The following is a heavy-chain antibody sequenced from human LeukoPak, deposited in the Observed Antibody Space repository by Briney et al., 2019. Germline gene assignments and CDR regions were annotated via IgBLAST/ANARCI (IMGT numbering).Heavy chain of an antibody. CDR1: GGSISSRNYY. CDR2: INHSGST. D-gene: IGHD6-19*01. CDR3: ARGQWLAAFDY. J-gene: IGHJ4*02. V-gene: IGHV4-39*07. Sequence: SETLSLTCTVSGGSISSRNYYWSWIRQPPGKGLEWIGEINHSGSTNYNPSLKSRVTISVDTSKNQFSLKLSSVTAADTAVYYCARGQWLAAFDYWGQGTLVTVSS.